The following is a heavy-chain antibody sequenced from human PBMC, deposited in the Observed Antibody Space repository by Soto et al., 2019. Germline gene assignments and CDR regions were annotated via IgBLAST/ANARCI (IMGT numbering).Heavy chain of an antibody. D-gene: IGHD3-10*01. J-gene: IGHJ3*02. Sequence: PGESLKISCAASGFTFSSYTMTWVRQAPGKGLEWVSSITGSGGRTYYVDSVKGQFTISRDNSKNTLFLQMNNLRADDTAVYYCAKNRGFGDAFDIWGQGTMVTVSS. CDR3: AKNRGFGDAFDI. CDR1: GFTFSSYT. V-gene: IGHV3-23*01. CDR2: ITGSGGRT.